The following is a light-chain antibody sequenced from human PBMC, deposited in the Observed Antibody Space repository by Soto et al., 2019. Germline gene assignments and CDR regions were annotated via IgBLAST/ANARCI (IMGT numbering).Light chain of an antibody. Sequence: DIQMTQSPSTLSASVGDRVTITCRASQTVNRWLAWYQQKPGKAPKLLIYKASTLESEVPSRFGGSGSGTEFTLTINNLQPDDFATYYCQQYNSYSYTFGQGTKLEIK. CDR1: QTVNRW. J-gene: IGKJ2*01. V-gene: IGKV1-5*03. CDR3: QQYNSYSYT. CDR2: KAS.